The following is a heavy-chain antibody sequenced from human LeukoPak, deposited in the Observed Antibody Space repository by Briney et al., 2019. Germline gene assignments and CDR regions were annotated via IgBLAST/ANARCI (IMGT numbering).Heavy chain of an antibody. D-gene: IGHD4-11*01. CDR1: GGSISSYY. V-gene: IGHV4-59*01. CDR3: AGRFVESTGVDYCYYKDV. CDR2: IYYNRST. J-gene: IGHJ6*03. Sequence: PSETLSLTCTVSGGSISSYYWSWIRQPPGKGLEWIGNIYYNRSTTYHPSLKSRVTISVDTSTNQCSLKLTSVTAGATAVDYCAGRFVESTGVDYCYYKDVSGQGPTVTVSS.